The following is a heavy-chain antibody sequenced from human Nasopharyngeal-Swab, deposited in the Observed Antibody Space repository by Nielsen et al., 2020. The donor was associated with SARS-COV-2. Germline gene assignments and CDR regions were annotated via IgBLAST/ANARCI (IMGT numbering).Heavy chain of an antibody. CDR3: ARDLGGGYCTTTNCPGS. CDR1: GFTFSSYG. J-gene: IGHJ1*01. Sequence: GGSLRLSCAASGFTFSSYGMHWVRQAPGKGLEWVAVISYAGSNKYYADPVKGRFTISRDNSKNTLYLQMNNVRAEDTAVYYCARDLGGGYCTTTNCPGSWGQGTLVTVSS. CDR2: ISYAGSNK. V-gene: IGHV3-30*03. D-gene: IGHD2-2*01.